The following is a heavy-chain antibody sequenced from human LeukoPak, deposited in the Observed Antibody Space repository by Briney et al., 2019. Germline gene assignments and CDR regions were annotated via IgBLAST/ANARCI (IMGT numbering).Heavy chain of an antibody. CDR3: AREGETRDPVDY. Sequence: SETLSLTCTVSGGSISSSSYYWGWIRQPPGKGLDWIGSIYYSGSTYYNPSLKSRVTISVDTSKNQFSLKLSSVTAADTAVYYCAREGETRDPVDYWGQGTLVTVSS. V-gene: IGHV4-39*01. CDR1: GGSISSSSYY. CDR2: IYYSGST. J-gene: IGHJ4*02. D-gene: IGHD3-16*01.